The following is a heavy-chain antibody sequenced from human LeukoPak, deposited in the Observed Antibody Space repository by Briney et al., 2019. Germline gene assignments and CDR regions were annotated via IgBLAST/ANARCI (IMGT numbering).Heavy chain of an antibody. CDR3: ASHCSSTSCYGSDY. Sequence: SETPSLTCTVSGGSISSYYWSWIRQPAGKGLEWIGRIYTSGSTNYNPSLKSRVTMSVDTSKNQFSLKLSSVTAADTAVYYCASHCSSTSCYGSDYWGQGTLVTVSS. V-gene: IGHV4-4*07. D-gene: IGHD2-2*01. CDR2: IYTSGST. J-gene: IGHJ4*02. CDR1: GGSISSYY.